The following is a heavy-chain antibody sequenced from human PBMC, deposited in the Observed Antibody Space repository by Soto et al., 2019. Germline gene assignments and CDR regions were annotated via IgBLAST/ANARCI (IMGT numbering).Heavy chain of an antibody. D-gene: IGHD6-6*01. CDR3: ARYRGIAARAYYCCGIEV. Sequence: ASVKVSCKACGYTFTGYYMHWVRQAPGQGLEWMGWMNPNSGGTNYAQKLQGGVTMTRDTSISAAYMELSRLRSDDTAVYYCARYRGIAARAYYCCGIEVWGQGTTVTVSS. CDR1: GYTFTGYY. J-gene: IGHJ6*02. CDR2: MNPNSGGT. V-gene: IGHV1-2*02.